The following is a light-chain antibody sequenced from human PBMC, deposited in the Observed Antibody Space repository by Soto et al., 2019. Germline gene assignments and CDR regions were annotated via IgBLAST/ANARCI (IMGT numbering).Light chain of an antibody. CDR3: QQYNSYSGT. Sequence: MTQSPAALSVSPGERVTLSCKASQSISSWLAWYQQKPGKAPKLLIYDASSLESGVPSRFSGSGSGTEFTLTISSLQPDDFATYYCQQYNSYSGTFGQGTKVEIK. J-gene: IGKJ1*01. CDR2: DAS. V-gene: IGKV1-5*01. CDR1: QSISSW.